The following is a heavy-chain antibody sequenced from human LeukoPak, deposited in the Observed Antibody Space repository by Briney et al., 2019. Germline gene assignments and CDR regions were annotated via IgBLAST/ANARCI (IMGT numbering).Heavy chain of an antibody. V-gene: IGHV4-39*01. J-gene: IGHJ4*02. CDR2: IYYSGST. D-gene: IGHD1-26*01. CDR3: ARGRPYSGGYHLDY. CDR1: GDSTSSDRYY. Sequence: SETLYLTCTVSGDSTSSDRYYGGWVRQPPGKGLEWIGNIYYSGSTYYNPSLKSRVTMSVDTSKNQFFLKLNSVTAADTAVYYCARGRPYSGGYHLDYWGQGTLVTVSA.